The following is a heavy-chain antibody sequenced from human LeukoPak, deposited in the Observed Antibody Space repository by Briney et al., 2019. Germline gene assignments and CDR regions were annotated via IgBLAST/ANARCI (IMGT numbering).Heavy chain of an antibody. D-gene: IGHD1-20*01. V-gene: IGHV1-8*02. CDR3: ARVMTGTRRVFSY. Sequence: GASVKVSCKASGYTFTGYYMHWVRQAPGQGLEWMGWINPNSANAGYAQKFQGRVTMTRNTSISTAYMELSSLRSEDTAVYYCARVMTGTRRVFSYWGQGTLVTVSS. J-gene: IGHJ4*02. CDR1: GYTFTGYY. CDR2: INPNSANA.